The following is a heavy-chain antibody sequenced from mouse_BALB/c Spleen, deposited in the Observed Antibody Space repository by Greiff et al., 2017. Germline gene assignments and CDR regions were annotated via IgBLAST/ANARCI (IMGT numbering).Heavy chain of an antibody. CDR1: GFTFTDYY. J-gene: IGHJ3*01. CDR3: ARGVITTGCAY. Sequence: EVQLVESGGGLVQPGGSLRLSCATSGFTFTDYYMSWVRQPPGKALEWLGFIRNKANGYTTEYSASVKGRFTISRDNSQSILYLQMNTLRAEDSATYYCARGVITTGCAYWGQGTLVTVSA. CDR2: IRNKANGYTT. D-gene: IGHD2-4*01. V-gene: IGHV7-3*02.